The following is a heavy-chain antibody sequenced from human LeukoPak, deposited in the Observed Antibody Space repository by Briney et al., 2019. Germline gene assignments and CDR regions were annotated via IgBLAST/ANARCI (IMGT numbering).Heavy chain of an antibody. J-gene: IGHJ6*03. CDR1: GYTFTSYG. D-gene: IGHD3-9*01. CDR3: ARVGRYFDWLSYYYYYMDV. V-gene: IGHV1-18*04. CDR2: ISAYNGNT. Sequence: ASVKVSCKASGYTFTSYGISWVRQAPGQGLEWMGWISAYNGNTNYAQKLQGRVTMTTDTSTSTAYMELRSLRSDDTAVYYCARVGRYFDWLSYYYYYMDVWGKGTTVTVSS.